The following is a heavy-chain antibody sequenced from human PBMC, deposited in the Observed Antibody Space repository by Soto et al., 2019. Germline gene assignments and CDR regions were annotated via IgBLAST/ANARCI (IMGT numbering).Heavy chain of an antibody. V-gene: IGHV3-15*07. J-gene: IGHJ4*02. CDR3: AADLPDWGAYAFDY. CDR2: VKSKVDGETI. D-gene: IGHD3-16*01. Sequence: EVQLVESGGGLVEPGGSLRLSCAASGFTFNGAWMNWVRQGPGKGLEWVGRVKSKVDGETIDYAAPVKGRFTISRDDSRNTVYLQMNSLSTEDTAMYYCAADLPDWGAYAFDYWGQGALVNVSS. CDR1: GFTFNGAW.